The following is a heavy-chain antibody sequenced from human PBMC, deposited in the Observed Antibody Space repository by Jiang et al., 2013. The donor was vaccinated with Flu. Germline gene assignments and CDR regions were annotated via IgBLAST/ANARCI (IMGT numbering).Heavy chain of an antibody. CDR1: GFTFSSYG. V-gene: IGHV3-30*18. CDR2: ISYDGSNK. CDR3: AKDERLWFGETTGFLDY. Sequence: VQLLESGGGLVQPGRSLRLSCAASGFTFSSYGMHWVRQAPGKGLEWVAVISYDGSNKYYADSVKGRFTISRDNSKNTLYLQMNSLRAEDTAVYYCAKDERLWFGETTGFLDYWGQGTLVTVSS. J-gene: IGHJ4*02. D-gene: IGHD3-10*01.